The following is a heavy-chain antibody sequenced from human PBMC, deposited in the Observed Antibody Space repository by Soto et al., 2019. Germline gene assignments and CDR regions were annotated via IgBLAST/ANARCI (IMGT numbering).Heavy chain of an antibody. CDR3: AKDHRNGGSRFYY. D-gene: IGHD2-15*01. CDR2: ISYDGSNS. Sequence: QVRLVESGGGVVQPGKSLRLSCAASGFSFRSHGMHWVRQAPGKGLEWVAVISYDGSNSYYADSVKGRFTISRDNSNDALYLQMSSLGPEDTAVYFCAKDHRNGGSRFYYWGQGALVTVSS. V-gene: IGHV3-30*18. J-gene: IGHJ4*02. CDR1: GFSFRSHG.